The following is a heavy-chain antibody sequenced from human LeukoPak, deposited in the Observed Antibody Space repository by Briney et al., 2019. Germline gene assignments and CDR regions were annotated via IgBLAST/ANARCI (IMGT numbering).Heavy chain of an antibody. CDR2: INHSGST. V-gene: IGHV4-34*01. Sequence: GSLRLSCAASGFTFDDYGMSWVRQAPGKGLEWIGEINHSGSTNYNPSLKSRVTISVDTSKNQLSLKLSSVTAADTAVYYCARGPRITMVRGVIITFLDYWGQGTLVTVSS. J-gene: IGHJ4*02. D-gene: IGHD3-10*01. CDR1: GFTFDDYG. CDR3: ARGPRITMVRGVIITFLDY.